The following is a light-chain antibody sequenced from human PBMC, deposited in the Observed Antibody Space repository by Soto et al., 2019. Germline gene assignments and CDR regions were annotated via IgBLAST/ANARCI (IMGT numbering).Light chain of an antibody. J-gene: IGKJ1*01. CDR2: GAS. CDR3: QHYGSSPWT. V-gene: IGKV3-20*01. CDR1: QSVSSSY. Sequence: EIVLTQSPGTLSLSPGARATLSCRASQSVSSSYLAWYQQRPGQAPRLLIYGASSRATGIPDRFSGSGSGTDFTLTISRLEPEDFAVYYCQHYGSSPWTFGQGTKVDIK.